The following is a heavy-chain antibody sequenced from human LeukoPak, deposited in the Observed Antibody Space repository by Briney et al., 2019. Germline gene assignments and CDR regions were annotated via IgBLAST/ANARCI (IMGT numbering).Heavy chain of an antibody. CDR3: ASASSHRIAAGGDY. D-gene: IGHD6-13*01. CDR2: INSDGSSR. CDR1: GFTFSNYW. V-gene: IGHV3-74*01. Sequence: GGSLRLSCAASGFTFSNYWMHWVRQAPGKGLVWVSRINSDGSSRNYADSVKGRFTISRDNAKNTLYPQMNSLRAEDTAVYYCASASSHRIAAGGDYWGQGTLVTVSS. J-gene: IGHJ4*02.